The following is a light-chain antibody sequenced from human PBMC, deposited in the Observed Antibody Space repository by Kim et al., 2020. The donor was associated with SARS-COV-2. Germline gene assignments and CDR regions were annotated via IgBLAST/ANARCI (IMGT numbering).Light chain of an antibody. J-gene: IGKJ2*01. CDR2: WAS. V-gene: IGKV4-1*01. CDR3: QQYYSTPYT. Sequence: DIVMTQSPDSLAVSLGERATINCKSSQSLLYSSNNKNYLAWYQQKPGQPPKLLIYWASTRESGVPDRFSGSGSGADFTLTISSLQAEDVAVHYCQQYYSTPYTFGQGTKLEI. CDR1: QSLLYSSNNKNY.